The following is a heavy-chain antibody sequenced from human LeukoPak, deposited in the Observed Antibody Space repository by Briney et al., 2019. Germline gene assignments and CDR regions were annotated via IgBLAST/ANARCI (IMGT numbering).Heavy chain of an antibody. CDR3: AELGITMIGGV. V-gene: IGHV3-9*01. J-gene: IGHJ6*04. D-gene: IGHD3-10*02. CDR2: ITWNSDKI. CDR1: GFIFDNYA. Sequence: PGGSLRLSCAASGFIFDNYAMYWVRQAPGKGLEWVSSITWNSDKIKYADSVRGRFTISRDNAKNSLYLQMNSLRAEDTAVYYCAELGITMIGGVWGKGTTVTISS.